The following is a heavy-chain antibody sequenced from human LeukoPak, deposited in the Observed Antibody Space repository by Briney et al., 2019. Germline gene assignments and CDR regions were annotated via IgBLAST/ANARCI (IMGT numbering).Heavy chain of an antibody. CDR3: ARDVYCSSASCYTNHNWFDP. D-gene: IGHD2-2*02. J-gene: IGHJ5*02. Sequence: PGGSLRLSCAASGFTFSTYSMNWVRQAPGKGLEWVSSISSGSSFIYYADSVKGRFTISRDNAKNSLYLQMNSLRAEDTAVYYCARDVYCSSASCYTNHNWFDPWGQGTLVTVSS. CDR2: ISSGSSFI. V-gene: IGHV3-21*04. CDR1: GFTFSTYS.